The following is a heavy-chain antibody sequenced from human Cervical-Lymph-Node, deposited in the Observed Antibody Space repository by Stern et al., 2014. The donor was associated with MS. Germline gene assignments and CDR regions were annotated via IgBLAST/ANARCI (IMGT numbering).Heavy chain of an antibody. CDR2: IYWEDEK. V-gene: IGHV2-5*09. Sequence: QVTLKASGPTLVKPTQTLTLTCTFSGFSLTTSGVAVGWIRQPPGKALEWLALIYWEDEKWYSSSLKIRRTITKDTSKNQVVLIVTSMDPVDTATYYCAHRQGVHAPFDFWGQGTLVTVSS. CDR1: GFSLTTSGVA. CDR3: AHRQGVHAPFDF. J-gene: IGHJ4*02. D-gene: IGHD3-16*01.